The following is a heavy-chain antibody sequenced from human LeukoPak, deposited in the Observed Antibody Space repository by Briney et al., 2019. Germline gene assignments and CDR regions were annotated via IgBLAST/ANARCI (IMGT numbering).Heavy chain of an antibody. V-gene: IGHV4-34*01. CDR1: GGSFSGYY. J-gene: IGHJ5*02. CDR2: INHSGST. CDR3: ARGFSLTNGDWFDP. Sequence: SETLSLTCAVYGGSFSGYYWSWIRQPPGKGLEWIGEINHSGSTNYNPSLKSRVTISVDTSKNQFSLRLSSVTAADTAVYYCARGFSLTNGDWFDPWGQGTLVTVSS. D-gene: IGHD2-8*01.